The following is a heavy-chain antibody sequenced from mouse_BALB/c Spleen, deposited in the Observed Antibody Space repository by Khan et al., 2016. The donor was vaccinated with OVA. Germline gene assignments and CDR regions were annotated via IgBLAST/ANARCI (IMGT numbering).Heavy chain of an antibody. Sequence: EVQLQESGTVLARPGASVKMSCKASGYTFTSYWMHWVNQRPGQGLEWIVDLYPGNTGTNYNQTFKGKANLTAVTSTSTAYMELSSLTNEDSAVYYCTRRNWDVAWFAYWGQGTLVTVSA. D-gene: IGHD4-1*01. CDR1: GYTFTSYW. J-gene: IGHJ3*01. CDR2: LYPGNTGT. V-gene: IGHV1-5*01. CDR3: TRRNWDVAWFAY.